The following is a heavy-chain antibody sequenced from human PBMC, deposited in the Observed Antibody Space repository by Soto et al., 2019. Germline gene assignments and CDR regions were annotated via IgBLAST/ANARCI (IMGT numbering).Heavy chain of an antibody. J-gene: IGHJ4*02. CDR2: ISSSSSTI. CDR1: GFTFSSYS. CDR3: ARGLSRSVLRNFDWVFGY. Sequence: GGSLRLSCAASGFTFSSYSMNLVRQAPEKGLEWVSYISSSSSTIYYADSVKGRFTISRDNAKNSLYLQMNSLRAEDTAVYYCARGLSRSVLRNFDWVFGYCGQGPLVTVSS. D-gene: IGHD3-9*01. V-gene: IGHV3-48*01.